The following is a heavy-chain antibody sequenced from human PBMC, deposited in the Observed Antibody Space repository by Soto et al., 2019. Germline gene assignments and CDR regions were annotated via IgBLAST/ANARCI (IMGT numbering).Heavy chain of an antibody. CDR3: ASAAMSQKYVYDY. V-gene: IGHV3-48*01. J-gene: IGHJ4*02. Sequence: GGSLRLSCAASGFTFSSYSMNWVRQAPGKGLEWVSYISSSSSTIYYADSVKGRFTISRDNAKNSLYLQMNSLRAEDTAVYYCASAAMSQKYVYDYWGQGTLVTVSS. CDR1: GFTFSSYS. D-gene: IGHD5-18*01. CDR2: ISSSSSTI.